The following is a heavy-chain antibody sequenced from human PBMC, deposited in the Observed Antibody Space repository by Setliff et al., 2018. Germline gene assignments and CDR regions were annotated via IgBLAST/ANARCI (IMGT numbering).Heavy chain of an antibody. V-gene: IGHV5-51*01. J-gene: IGHJ3*02. CDR1: GYIFTNYW. D-gene: IGHD6-19*01. CDR2: IYPGDSDT. CDR3: ARVIPVAGFAFDI. Sequence: GESLNISCKDSGYIFTNYWTGWVRQMPGKGLEWMGLIYPGDSDTRYSPSFRGQVTISVDKSISTAYLKWSSLTASDTAIYYCARVIPVAGFAFDIWGQGTMVTVSS.